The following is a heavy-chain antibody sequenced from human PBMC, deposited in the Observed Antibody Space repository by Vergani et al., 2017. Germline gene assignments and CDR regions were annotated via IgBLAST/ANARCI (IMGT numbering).Heavy chain of an antibody. CDR1: GYTFTSYY. J-gene: IGHJ6*02. D-gene: IGHD6-13*01. V-gene: IGHV1-46*03. CDR2: INPSGGST. CDR3: ARSLAAAGHYYYYYGMDV. Sequence: QVQLVQSGAEVKKPGASVKVSCKASGYTFTSYYMHLVRQAPGQGLEWMGIINPSGGSTSYAQKFQGRVTMTRDTSTSTVYMELSSLRSEDTAVYYCARSLAAAGHYYYYYGMDVWGQGTTVTVSS.